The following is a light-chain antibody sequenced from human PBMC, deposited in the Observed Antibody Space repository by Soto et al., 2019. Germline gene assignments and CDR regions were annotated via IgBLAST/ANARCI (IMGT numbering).Light chain of an antibody. V-gene: IGKV3-15*01. CDR3: QQYDNWPPYT. Sequence: EVMMTQSPATLSVSPGERATLSCRASQSVSTNLAWYQQKPGQAPRPLIYGASTRATNIPVRFRGSGSGTEFTLTISTLQSEDFAVYYCQQYDNWPPYTFGQGTKLEIK. CDR2: GAS. CDR1: QSVSTN. J-gene: IGKJ2*01.